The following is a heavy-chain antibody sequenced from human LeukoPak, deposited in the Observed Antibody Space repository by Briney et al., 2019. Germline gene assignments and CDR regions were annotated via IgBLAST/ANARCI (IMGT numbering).Heavy chain of an antibody. CDR3: ARGSVTTAYSQV. CDR2: ISGSGGST. V-gene: IGHV3-23*01. CDR1: GFAFGRFA. J-gene: IGHJ4*02. D-gene: IGHD4-17*01. Sequence: GGSLTLSCAASGFAFGRFAMSWVRLAPGRGLEWVSAISGSGGSTYYADSVKGRFTISRDNSKNTLYLQMNSLRAEDTAVYYCARGSVTTAYSQVWGQGTLVTVSS.